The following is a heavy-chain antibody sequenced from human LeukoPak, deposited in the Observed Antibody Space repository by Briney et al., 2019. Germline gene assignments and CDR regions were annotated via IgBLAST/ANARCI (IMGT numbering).Heavy chain of an antibody. CDR3: AKMGAVTTHYYYYYMDV. CDR2: ISCSGGST. Sequence: GGSLRLSCAASGFTFSSYAMSWVRQAPGKGLEWVSAISCSGGSTYYADSVKGRFTISRDNSKNTLYLQMNSLRAEDTAVYYCAKMGAVTTHYYYYYMDVWGKGTTVTVSS. CDR1: GFTFSSYA. D-gene: IGHD4-17*01. V-gene: IGHV3-23*01. J-gene: IGHJ6*03.